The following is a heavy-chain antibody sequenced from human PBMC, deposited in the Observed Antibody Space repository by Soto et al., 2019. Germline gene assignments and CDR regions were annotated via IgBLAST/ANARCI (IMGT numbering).Heavy chain of an antibody. J-gene: IGHJ4*02. CDR2: IDYRGIT. D-gene: IGHD3-16*01. CDR3: ARTALGGGY. V-gene: IGHV4-61*01. CDR1: GDSVTRYHHY. Sequence: PSETLSLTCTVSGDSVTRYHHYWIWIRQPPGKGLEWIGYIDYRGITNYNPSLKSRVTITVDKSRNQFSLMLNSVTFGDTAVYYCARTALGGGYWGQGTLVTVSS.